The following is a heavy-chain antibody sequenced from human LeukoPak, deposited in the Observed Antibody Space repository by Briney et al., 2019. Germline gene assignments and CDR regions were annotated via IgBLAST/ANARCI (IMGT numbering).Heavy chain of an antibody. CDR2: ISGSGGST. J-gene: IGHJ4*02. Sequence: PGGSLRLSCAASGFTFSSYAMSWVRQAPGKGLEWVSAISGSGGSTYYADSVKGRFTISRDNSKNTLYLQMNGLRAEDTAVYYCAKDHRVSSGWYTQRANYFDYWGQGTLVTVSS. V-gene: IGHV3-23*01. CDR3: AKDHRVSSGWYTQRANYFDY. CDR1: GFTFSSYA. D-gene: IGHD6-19*01.